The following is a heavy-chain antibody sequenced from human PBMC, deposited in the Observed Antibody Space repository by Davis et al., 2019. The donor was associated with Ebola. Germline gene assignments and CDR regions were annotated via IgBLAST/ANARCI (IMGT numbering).Heavy chain of an antibody. CDR2: MNPNSGNT. V-gene: IGHV1-8*01. CDR3: ARRGFRRMHGTYYYYYGMDV. CDR1: GYTFTSYD. Sequence: ASVKVSCKASGYTFTSYDINWVRQATGQGLEWMGWMNPNSGNTGYAQKFQGRVTMTRDTSTSTVYMELSRLRSEDTAVYYCARRGFRRMHGTYYYYYGMDVWGQGTTVTVSS. J-gene: IGHJ6*02. D-gene: IGHD1-14*01.